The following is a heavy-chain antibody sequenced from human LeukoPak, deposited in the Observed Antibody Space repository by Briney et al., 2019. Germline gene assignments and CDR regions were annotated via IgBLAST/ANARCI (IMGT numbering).Heavy chain of an antibody. CDR3: AKDLTTVTTPYYYYGMDV. V-gene: IGHV3-30*18. CDR2: ISYDGSNK. CDR1: GFTFSSYG. Sequence: GGSLRLSCAASGFTFSSYGMHWVRQAPGKGLEWVAVISYDGSNKYYADSVKGRFTISRDNSKSTLYLQMNSLRAEDTAVYYCAKDLTTVTTPYYYYGMDVWGQGTTVTVSS. J-gene: IGHJ6*02. D-gene: IGHD4-17*01.